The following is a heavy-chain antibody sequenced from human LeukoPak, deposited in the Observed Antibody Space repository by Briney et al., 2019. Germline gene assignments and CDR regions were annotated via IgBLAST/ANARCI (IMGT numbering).Heavy chain of an antibody. CDR2: IYYSGST. CDR1: GGSISSYY. Sequence: SETLSLTCTVSGGSISSYYWSWIRQPPGKGLEWIGYIYYSGSTNYNPSLKSRVTISVDTSKNQFSLKLSSVTAADTAVYYCARGFYSGRVGYYYYYMDVWGKGTTVTVSS. J-gene: IGHJ6*03. V-gene: IGHV4-59*01. D-gene: IGHD1-26*01. CDR3: ARGFYSGRVGYYYYYMDV.